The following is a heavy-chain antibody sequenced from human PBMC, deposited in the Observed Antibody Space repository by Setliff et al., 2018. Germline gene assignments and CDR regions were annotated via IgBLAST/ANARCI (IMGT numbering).Heavy chain of an antibody. D-gene: IGHD2-15*01. J-gene: IGHJ4*01. CDR1: DDSFTSSRYY. CDR3: VRPGGTTVVARHFDY. Sequence: PSETLSLTCTVSDDSFTSSRYYWGWIRQAPGSGLEWIGSTSYSGTPYYNASVESRVTISIDTSRNQFSLELRSVTVADTATYYCVRPGGTTVVARHFDYWGSGILVTVSS. V-gene: IGHV4-39*01. CDR2: TSYSGTP.